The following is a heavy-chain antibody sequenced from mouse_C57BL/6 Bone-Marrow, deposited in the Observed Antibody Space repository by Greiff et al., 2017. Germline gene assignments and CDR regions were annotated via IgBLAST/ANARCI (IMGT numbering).Heavy chain of an antibody. V-gene: IGHV1-63*01. D-gene: IGHD1-1*01. CDR1: GYTFTNYW. CDR2: IYPGGGYT. J-gene: IGHJ1*03. CDR3: ARALYYGSNYRYFDV. Sequence: VQLQESGAELVRPGTSVKMSCKASGYTFTNYWIGWAKQRPGHGLEWIGGIYPGGGYTNYNEKFKGKATLTADKSSSTAYMQFSSLTSEDAAIYYCARALYYGSNYRYFDVWGTGTTVTVSS.